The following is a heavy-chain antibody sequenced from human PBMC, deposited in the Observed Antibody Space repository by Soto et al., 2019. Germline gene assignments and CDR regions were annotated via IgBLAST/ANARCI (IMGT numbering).Heavy chain of an antibody. CDR3: ASLHFPRRIAVAGTGGDDAFDI. CDR1: GYSFTSYC. V-gene: IGHV5-51*01. J-gene: IGHJ3*02. D-gene: IGHD6-19*01. Sequence: GESLKISGKGSGYSFTSYCIGWVRQMPGKGLEWMGIIYPGDSDTRYSPSFQGQVTISADKSISTAYLQWSSLKASDTAMYYCASLHFPRRIAVAGTGGDDAFDILGQGTMVTVSS. CDR2: IYPGDSDT.